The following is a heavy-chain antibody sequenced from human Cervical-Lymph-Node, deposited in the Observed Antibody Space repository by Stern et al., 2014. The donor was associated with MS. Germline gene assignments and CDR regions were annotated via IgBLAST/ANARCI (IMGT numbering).Heavy chain of an antibody. Sequence: QVQLQQWGAGLLKPSETLSLTCAVSGGSFSGYYWSWIRQPPGKGLEWIGEISHGGSTRYSPSLKRRVTLSVDTSLDQVSLKLSSVTAADTGVYYCARGTPRYYYYGMDVWGQGTTVTVSS. V-gene: IGHV4-34*01. CDR2: ISHGGST. CDR1: GGSFSGYY. CDR3: ARGTPRYYYYGMDV. J-gene: IGHJ6*02.